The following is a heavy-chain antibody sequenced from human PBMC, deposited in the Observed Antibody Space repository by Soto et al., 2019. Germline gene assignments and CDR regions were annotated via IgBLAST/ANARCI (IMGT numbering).Heavy chain of an antibody. CDR1: GGTFNTYA. Sequence: QVQLVQSGAEMKKPGWSVKVACQSSGGTFNTYAMNWVRQAPGQGPEWMGDISPMFGAANYAPKFQGRVTITADESTGTSYMQLSSLTSEDTALYFCAREVQVHTPAFVYWGQGTLLTVSS. CDR2: ISPMFGAA. V-gene: IGHV1-69*19. J-gene: IGHJ4*02. D-gene: IGHD3-10*01. CDR3: AREVQVHTPAFVY.